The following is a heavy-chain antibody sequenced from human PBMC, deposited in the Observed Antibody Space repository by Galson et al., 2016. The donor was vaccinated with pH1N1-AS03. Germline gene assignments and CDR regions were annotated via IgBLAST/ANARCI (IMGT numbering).Heavy chain of an antibody. CDR3: AREYTSGKPTHYDS. V-gene: IGHV3-7*03. J-gene: IGHJ4*02. Sequence: SLRLSCAASELTFSNHYMSWVRQAPGKGLEWVATIKEDGSQKYYGDSVRGRFTISRDNAKNSLHLQMDGLRADDTATYYCAREYTSGKPTHYDSWGQGTLVTVSS. CDR1: ELTFSNHY. D-gene: IGHD6-19*01. CDR2: IKEDGSQK.